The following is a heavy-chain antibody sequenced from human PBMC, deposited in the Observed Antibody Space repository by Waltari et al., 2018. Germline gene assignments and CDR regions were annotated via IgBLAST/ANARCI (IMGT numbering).Heavy chain of an antibody. CDR3: AGAYCIKGVGYSGYYFDS. D-gene: IGHD2-8*01. V-gene: IGHV1-3*01. Sequence: QVHLVQSGAEVKKPGASVTVSCKASGYTFPGYTIHWWRQAPGQGLEWMGWINAKSVNAKYSQKLQGRVTITRDTSANTADMELSSLISEDTAVYYCAGAYCIKGVGYSGYYFDSWGQGTLVTVSS. CDR1: GYTFPGYT. CDR2: INAKSVNA. J-gene: IGHJ4*02.